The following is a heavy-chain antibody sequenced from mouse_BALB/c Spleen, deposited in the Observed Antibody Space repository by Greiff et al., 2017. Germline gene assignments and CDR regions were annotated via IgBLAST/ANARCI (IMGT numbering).Heavy chain of an antibody. CDR1: GYTFTSYW. V-gene: IGHV1-87*01. J-gene: IGHJ3*01. D-gene: IGHD2-4*01. CDR3: ARRSPYDYDGAWFAY. Sequence: VQLQESGAELARPGASVKLSCKASGYTFTSYWMQWVKQRPGQGLEWIGAIYPGDGDTRYTQKFKGKATLTADKSSSTAYMQLSSLASEDSAVYYCARRSPYDYDGAWFAYWGQGTLVTVSA. CDR2: IYPGDGDT.